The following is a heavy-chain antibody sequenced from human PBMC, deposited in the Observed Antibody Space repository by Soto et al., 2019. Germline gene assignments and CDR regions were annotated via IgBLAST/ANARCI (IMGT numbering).Heavy chain of an antibody. Sequence: GGSLRLYSAASGFTFSSCGMHWVRQAPGKALEWVADISYDGSNKYYADSVKCRFTISRDNSKNTLYLQMNSLRAEDTAVYYCATTVTRYFDYCGQVTLVTVSS. V-gene: IGHV3-30*03. D-gene: IGHD4-17*01. J-gene: IGHJ4*02. CDR1: GFTFSSCG. CDR3: ATTVTRYFDY. CDR2: ISYDGSNK.